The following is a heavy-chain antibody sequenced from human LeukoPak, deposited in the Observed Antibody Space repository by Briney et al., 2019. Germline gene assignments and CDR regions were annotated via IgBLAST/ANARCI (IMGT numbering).Heavy chain of an antibody. D-gene: IGHD1-1*01. CDR1: GYTSTGNY. J-gene: IGHJ5*02. CDR2: INPKSGDT. V-gene: IGHV1-2*02. Sequence: ASVKVSCKTSGYTSTGNYMHWLRQAPGQGLEWMGWINPKSGDTKYAQKFQGRVTVTRDTSSSTSYLELSRLRSDDTAIYYCARSQHNTFDPWGRGTLVTVSS. CDR3: ARSQHNTFDP.